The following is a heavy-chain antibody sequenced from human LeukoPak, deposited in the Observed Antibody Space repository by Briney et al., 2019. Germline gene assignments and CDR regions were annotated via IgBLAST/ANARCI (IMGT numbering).Heavy chain of an antibody. CDR2: ISSSSYI. CDR1: GFTFSSYS. J-gene: IGHJ4*02. Sequence: GGSLRLSCAASGFTFSSYSMNWVRQAPGKGLEWVSSISSSSYIYYADSVKGRFTISRDNAKNSLYLQMNSLRAEDTAVYYCARVRGTVDYYDSSGYHFDYWGQGTLVTVSS. D-gene: IGHD3-22*01. V-gene: IGHV3-21*01. CDR3: ARVRGTVDYYDSSGYHFDY.